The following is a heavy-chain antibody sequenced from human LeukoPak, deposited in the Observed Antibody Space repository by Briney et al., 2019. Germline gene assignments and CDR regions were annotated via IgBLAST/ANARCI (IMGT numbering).Heavy chain of an antibody. Sequence: PGGSLRLSCAASGFTFSSYSMNWVRQAPGKRLEWVSSISSSSSYIYYADSVKGRFTISRDNAKNSLYLQMNSLRAGDTAVYYCARGLRVGAGSNYGMDVWGQGTTVTVSS. J-gene: IGHJ6*02. CDR1: GFTFSSYS. V-gene: IGHV3-21*01. CDR3: ARGLRVGAGSNYGMDV. CDR2: ISSSSSYI. D-gene: IGHD1-26*01.